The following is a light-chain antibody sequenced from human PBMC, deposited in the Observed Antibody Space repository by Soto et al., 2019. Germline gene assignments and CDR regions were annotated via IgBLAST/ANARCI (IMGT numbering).Light chain of an antibody. V-gene: IGLV2-14*01. CDR2: EVS. Sequence: QSVLTQPASVSGSPGQSIAISCTGTSSDVGKYSYVSWFQQYPGNAPKLMIYEVSNQPSGVSNRFSGSKSGNTASLTISGLQGEDEADYYCSSFTTSSTWVFGGGTKLTVL. J-gene: IGLJ3*02. CDR3: SSFTTSSTWV. CDR1: SSDVGKYSY.